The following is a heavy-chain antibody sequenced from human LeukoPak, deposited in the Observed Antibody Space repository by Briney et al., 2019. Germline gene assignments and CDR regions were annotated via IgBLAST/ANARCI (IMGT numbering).Heavy chain of an antibody. CDR1: GFTFSSYG. CDR2: IWYDGSNK. Sequence: PGGSLRLSCAASGFTFSSYGMHWVRQAPGKGLEGVAVIWYDGSNKYYADSVKGRFTIARDNAKNTLYLQMNSLRAEDTAVYYCAKDRDDYGDYIFDYWGQGTLVTVSS. V-gene: IGHV3-33*06. J-gene: IGHJ4*02. CDR3: AKDRDDYGDYIFDY. D-gene: IGHD4-17*01.